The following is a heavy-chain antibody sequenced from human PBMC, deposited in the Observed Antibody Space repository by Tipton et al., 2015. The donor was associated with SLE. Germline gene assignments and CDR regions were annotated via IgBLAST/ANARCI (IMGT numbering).Heavy chain of an antibody. D-gene: IGHD2-15*01. V-gene: IGHV4-59*08. CDR3: ARRLFWPGNRIFPNNWFDP. Sequence: TLSLTCTVSGASTNTKYWTWIRQSPGKGLEWIGHNFYGGDTEYNPSLRSRVAISVDTSKNQFSLRLRSVTAADTAIYYCARRLFWPGNRIFPNNWFDPWGQGTLVTVSS. J-gene: IGHJ5*02. CDR1: GASTNTKY. CDR2: NFYGGDT.